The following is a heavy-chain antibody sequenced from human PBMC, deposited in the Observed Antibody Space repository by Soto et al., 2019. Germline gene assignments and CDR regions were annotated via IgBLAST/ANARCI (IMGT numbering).Heavy chain of an antibody. J-gene: IGHJ4*02. Sequence: GESLKISCKGSGYIFANDWIAWVRQMPGKVLEWMGIIFPGDSDTRYSPSFQGQVTISADKSINTAYLQWSSLKASDTAVYYCARRVAAHPYFDFWGQGXLVTVYS. CDR2: IFPGDSDT. CDR1: GYIFANDW. D-gene: IGHD6-6*01. V-gene: IGHV5-51*01. CDR3: ARRVAAHPYFDF.